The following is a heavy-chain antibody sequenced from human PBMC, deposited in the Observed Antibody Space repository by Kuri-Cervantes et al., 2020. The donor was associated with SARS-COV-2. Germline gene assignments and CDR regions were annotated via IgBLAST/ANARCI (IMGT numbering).Heavy chain of an antibody. CDR2: IFAGGST. V-gene: IGHV3-53*04. D-gene: IGHD2-21*01. CDR3: ARVRIYPYFMDV. CDR1: GFTFSSYS. J-gene: IGHJ6*03. Sequence: GGSLRLSCAASGFTFSSYSMNWVRQAPGKGLEWVSTIFAGGSTYYGDSVTGRFTISRHSSNNTLFLQMSSLRPEDTGVYYCARVRIYPYFMDVWGKGTTVTVSS.